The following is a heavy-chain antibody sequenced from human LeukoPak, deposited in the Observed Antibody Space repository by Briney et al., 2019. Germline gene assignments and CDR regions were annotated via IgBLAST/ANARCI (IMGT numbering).Heavy chain of an antibody. J-gene: IGHJ4*02. D-gene: IGHD6-13*01. CDR1: GFTFSDYY. CDR3: AKRLGYSSSWYLDY. CDR2: ISGSGGST. V-gene: IGHV3-23*01. Sequence: GGSLRLSCAASGFTFSDYYMSWIRQAPGKGLEWVSAISGSGGSTYYADSVKGRFTISRDNSKNTLYLQMNSLRAEDTAVYYCAKRLGYSSSWYLDYWGQGTLVTVSS.